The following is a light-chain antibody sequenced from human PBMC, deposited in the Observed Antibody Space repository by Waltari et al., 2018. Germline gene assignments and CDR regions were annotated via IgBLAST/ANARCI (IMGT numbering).Light chain of an antibody. CDR2: KAS. CDR1: QSISSW. Sequence: DIQMTQSPSTLSASVGDRVTITCRASQSISSWLAWYHQKPGKAPKLLIYKASSLESGVPSRFSGSGSGTEFTLTISSLQPDDFATYYCQQYNSYSGRTFGQGTKVEIK. V-gene: IGKV1-5*03. J-gene: IGKJ1*01. CDR3: QQYNSYSGRT.